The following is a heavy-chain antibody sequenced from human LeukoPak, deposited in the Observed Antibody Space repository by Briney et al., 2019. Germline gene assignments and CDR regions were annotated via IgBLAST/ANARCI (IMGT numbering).Heavy chain of an antibody. CDR2: IYPGDSDT. CDR1: GYTFFTYW. Sequence: GESLKISCKGSGYTFFTYWIGWVRQMPGKGLEWMGIIYPGDSDTRYSPSFQGQVTISADKSIRTAYLQWSSLKASDTAMYYCARRLGYYYDSSGYPGAPFDYWGQGTLVTVSS. D-gene: IGHD3-22*01. V-gene: IGHV5-51*01. CDR3: ARRLGYYYDSSGYPGAPFDY. J-gene: IGHJ4*02.